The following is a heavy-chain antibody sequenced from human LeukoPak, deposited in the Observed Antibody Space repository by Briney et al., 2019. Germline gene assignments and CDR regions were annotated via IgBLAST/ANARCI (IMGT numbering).Heavy chain of an antibody. CDR3: ARGPLDCSSTSCYAENYYYYYYMDV. CDR2: INHSGST. V-gene: IGHV4-34*01. D-gene: IGHD2-2*01. J-gene: IGHJ6*03. CDR1: GGSSSGYY. Sequence: PSETLSLTCAVYGGSSSGYYWSWIRQPPGKGLEWIGEINHSGSTNYNPSLKSRVTISVDTSKNQFSLKLSSVTAADTAVYYCARGPLDCSSTSCYAENYYYYYYMDVWGKGTTVTVSS.